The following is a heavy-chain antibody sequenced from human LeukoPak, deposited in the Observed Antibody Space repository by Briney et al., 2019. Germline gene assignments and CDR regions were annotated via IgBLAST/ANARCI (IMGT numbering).Heavy chain of an antibody. CDR3: ARDSGAVAVDYFQH. D-gene: IGHD6-19*01. V-gene: IGHV1-18*01. CDR2: ISAYNGNT. Sequence: GASVKVSCKASGYTFTSYGISWVRQAPGQGHEWMGWISAYNGNTNYAQKLQGRVTMTTDTSTSTAYMELRSLRSDDTAVYYCARDSGAVAVDYFQHWGQGTLVTVSS. CDR1: GYTFTSYG. J-gene: IGHJ1*01.